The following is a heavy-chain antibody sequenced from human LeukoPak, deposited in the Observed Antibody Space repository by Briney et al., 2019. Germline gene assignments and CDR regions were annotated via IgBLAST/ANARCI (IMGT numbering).Heavy chain of an antibody. V-gene: IGHV3-9*01. D-gene: IGHD3-10*01. CDR2: ISWNSGSI. CDR3: AKEALWFGELFTTPYDY. Sequence: GGSLRLSCAASGFTFDDYAMHWVRQAPGKGLEGVSGISWNSGSIGYADSVKGRFTISRDNAKNSLYLQMNSLRAEDTALYYCAKEALWFGELFTTPYDYWGQGTLVTVSS. J-gene: IGHJ4*02. CDR1: GFTFDDYA.